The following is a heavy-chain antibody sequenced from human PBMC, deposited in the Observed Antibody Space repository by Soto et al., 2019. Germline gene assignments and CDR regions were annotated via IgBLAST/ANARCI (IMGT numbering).Heavy chain of an antibody. Sequence: QVQLQESGPGLVKPSQTLSLTCTVSGGSISSSGFYWSWIRQHPGKGLEWIGYSYHSGSTYYNPSLKSRVTISVDTSKNQFSLKLSSVTAADTAVYYCARSAAGTWVYFDFWGQGTLVTVSS. CDR1: GGSISSSGFY. CDR2: SYHSGST. D-gene: IGHD6-13*01. J-gene: IGHJ4*02. V-gene: IGHV4-31*03. CDR3: ARSAAGTWVYFDF.